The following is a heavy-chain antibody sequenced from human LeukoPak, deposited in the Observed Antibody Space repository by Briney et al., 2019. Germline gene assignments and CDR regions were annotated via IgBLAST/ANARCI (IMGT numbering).Heavy chain of an antibody. Sequence: QAGGSLRLSCAASGFTFSSYWMSWVRQAPGKGLEWVANIKQDGSEKYHVDSVKGRFTISRDNAKNSLYLQMNSLRAEDTAVYYCAREVWFGELLRDFDYWGQGTLVTVSS. CDR3: AREVWFGELLRDFDY. V-gene: IGHV3-7*01. CDR2: IKQDGSEK. D-gene: IGHD3-10*01. CDR1: GFTFSSYW. J-gene: IGHJ4*02.